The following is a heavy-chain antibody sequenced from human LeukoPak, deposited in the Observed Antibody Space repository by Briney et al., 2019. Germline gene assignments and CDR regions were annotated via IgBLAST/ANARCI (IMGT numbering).Heavy chain of an antibody. V-gene: IGHV3-23*01. CDR3: AKDRTVGASYWYFDL. CDR1: GVTLSTYA. J-gene: IGHJ2*01. CDR2: ISSSGSGDNT. D-gene: IGHD1-26*01. Sequence: GGSLRLSCAASGVTLSTYAMSWARQAPGKGLEWVSGISSSGSGDNTYYADSVKGRFTISRDSSKYTLFLHMNTLRAEDTAIYYCAKDRTVGASYWYFDLWGRGTLVTVSS.